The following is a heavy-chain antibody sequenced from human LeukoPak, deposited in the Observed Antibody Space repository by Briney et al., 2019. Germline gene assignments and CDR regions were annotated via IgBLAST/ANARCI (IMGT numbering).Heavy chain of an antibody. D-gene: IGHD3-22*01. CDR3: AAESSSGFFDWFDP. CDR2: IFVGSGNT. V-gene: IGHV1-58*01. Sequence: EASVKVSCKASGFTFTSSAVQWVRQARGQRLECIGWIFVGSGNTNYAQKFQERVTITRDMSASTAYMELSSLRSEDTAVYYCAAESSSGFFDWFDPWGQGTLVTVSS. CDR1: GFTFTSSA. J-gene: IGHJ5*02.